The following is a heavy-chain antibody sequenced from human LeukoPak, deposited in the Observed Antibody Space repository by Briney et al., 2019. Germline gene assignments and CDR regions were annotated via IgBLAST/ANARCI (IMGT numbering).Heavy chain of an antibody. CDR2: IRQIGSEI. Sequence: GGSLTLSCEVSGFTFTDFRLDWVRQAQGKGPEWVASIRQIGSEIAYVDSVKGRFTISKANTKNSLFLQLNGLRAEDTAVYYCGRDGTAAGLYFYLWGQGTLVTVSS. J-gene: IGHJ4*01. CDR3: GRDGTAAGLYFYL. D-gene: IGHD6-13*01. CDR1: GFTFTDFR. V-gene: IGHV3-7*01.